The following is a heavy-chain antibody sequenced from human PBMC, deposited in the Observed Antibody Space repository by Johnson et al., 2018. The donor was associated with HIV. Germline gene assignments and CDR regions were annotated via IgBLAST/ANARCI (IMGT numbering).Heavy chain of an antibody. D-gene: IGHD6-6*01. Sequence: QMLLVESGGGLVQPGGSLRLSCAASGFTFSDYYMSWIRQAPGKGLEWVAVISYDGSNEYYADSVKGRFAISRDNSKNTLYLQMNSLRAEDTAVYYCAGVGGYSSSSGGNDPKVRGPAFDIWGQGTMVTVSS. CDR1: GFTFSDYY. CDR3: AGVGGYSSSSGGNDPKVRGPAFDI. CDR2: ISYDGSNE. J-gene: IGHJ3*02. V-gene: IGHV3-30*03.